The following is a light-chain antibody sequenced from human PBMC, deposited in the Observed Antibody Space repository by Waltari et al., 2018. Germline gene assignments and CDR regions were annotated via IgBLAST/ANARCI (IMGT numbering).Light chain of an antibody. CDR2: EDH. V-gene: IGLV6-57*02. J-gene: IGLJ3*02. CDR3: QSYDGTNWV. CDR1: SGSIASNY. Sequence: NFMLTQPHSVSESPGKPVTISCSGSSGSIASNYVQAYQQRPGSAPNTVIYEDHQTPSGVPDRFSGSIDSSSTSASLTLSGLKTEDEAAYYCQSYDGTNWVFGGGTKLTVL.